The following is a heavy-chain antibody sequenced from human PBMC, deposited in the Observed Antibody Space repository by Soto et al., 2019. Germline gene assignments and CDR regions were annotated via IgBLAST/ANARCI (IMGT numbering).Heavy chain of an antibody. CDR1: GYTFTDYF. D-gene: IGHD6-6*01. V-gene: IGHV1-2*02. CDR3: ATDDAKSSSYYYFALDV. Sequence: ASVKVSFKASGYTFTDYFMHWVRQAPGQGLEWMGWINPNSGGPKYAQKYQGRVTMTRDTSISTVYMELSRLTSDDTAVYYCATDDAKSSSYYYFALDVWGHGTTVTVSS. CDR2: INPNSGGP. J-gene: IGHJ6*02.